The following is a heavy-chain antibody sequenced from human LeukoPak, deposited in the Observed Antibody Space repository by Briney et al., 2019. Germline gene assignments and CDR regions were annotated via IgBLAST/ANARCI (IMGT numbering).Heavy chain of an antibody. D-gene: IGHD2-8*01. Sequence: PGGSLRLSCAASGFSFSRYWMSWVRQAPGKGPEWVANINEDGSEKNFVASVKGRFTISRDNSKNTLYLQMNSLGAEDTAVYYCAKEGPMYAFDYWGQGTLVTVSS. CDR1: GFSFSRYW. J-gene: IGHJ4*02. V-gene: IGHV3-7*01. CDR2: INEDGSEK. CDR3: AKEGPMYAFDY.